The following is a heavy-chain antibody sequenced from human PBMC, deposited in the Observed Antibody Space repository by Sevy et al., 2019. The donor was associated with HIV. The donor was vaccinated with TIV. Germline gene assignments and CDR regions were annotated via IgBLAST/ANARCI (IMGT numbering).Heavy chain of an antibody. V-gene: IGHV4-31*03. CDR3: ARDRRMVSHAFDI. D-gene: IGHD2-8*01. CDR1: GGSISSGGYY. CDR2: IYYSGST. Sequence: SETLSLTCTVSGGSISSGGYYWIWIRQHPGKGLEWIGYIYYSGSTYYNPSLKSRVTISVDTSKNQFSLKLSSVTAADTAVYYCARDRRMVSHAFDIWGQGTMVTVSS. J-gene: IGHJ3*02.